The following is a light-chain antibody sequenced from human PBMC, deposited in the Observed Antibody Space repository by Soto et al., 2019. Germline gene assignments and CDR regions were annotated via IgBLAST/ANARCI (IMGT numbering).Light chain of an antibody. CDR1: QSIGSW. Sequence: RRTQYTHTLSASVGARVTITFRASQSIGSWLAWYQQKPGKAPKILIYDASKLESGVSSKFSGSGSGTEFTLTISSLQPDDFATYYCQQHISYWTFC. CDR2: DAS. CDR3: QQHISYWT. V-gene: IGKV1-5*01. J-gene: IGKJ1*01.